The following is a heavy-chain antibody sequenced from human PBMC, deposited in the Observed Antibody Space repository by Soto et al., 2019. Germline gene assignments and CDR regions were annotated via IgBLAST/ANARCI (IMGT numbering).Heavy chain of an antibody. J-gene: IGHJ3*02. CDR3: AREARSGSPGGDDAFDI. V-gene: IGHV3-53*01. CDR1: GFTVSSNY. D-gene: IGHD5-12*01. CDR2: IYSGGST. Sequence: PRLSCAASGFTVSSNYMSWVRQAPGKGLEWVSVIYSGGSTYYADSVKGRFTISRDNPKNTLYLQMNSLRAEDTAVYYCAREARSGSPGGDDAFDIWGQGTMVTVSS.